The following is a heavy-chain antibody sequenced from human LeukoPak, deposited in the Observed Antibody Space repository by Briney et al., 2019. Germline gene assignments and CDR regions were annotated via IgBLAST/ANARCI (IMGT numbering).Heavy chain of an antibody. CDR3: AKLAVITIGRGVFYY. J-gene: IGHJ4*02. CDR2: IFYSGST. D-gene: IGHD3-10*01. V-gene: IGHV4-39*01. Sequence: SETLSLTCTVSGGSITSNTYYWGWIRQPPGKGLEWIGTIFYSGSTYYNPSLKSRVTMSVDTSKNLFSLKLSSVTAANTAVYYFAKLAVITIGRGVFYYWGQGTLVTVSS. CDR1: GGSITSNTYY.